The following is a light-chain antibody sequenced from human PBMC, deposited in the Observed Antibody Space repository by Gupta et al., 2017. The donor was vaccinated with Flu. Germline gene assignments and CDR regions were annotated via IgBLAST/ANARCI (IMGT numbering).Light chain of an antibody. J-gene: IGKJ1*01. CDR1: QSVSSSY. CDR2: GAS. V-gene: IGKV3-20*01. CDR3: QQYGSPPRT. Sequence: GERATLSCRASQSVSSSYLAWYQQKPGQAPRLLIYGASSRATGIPDRFSGRGSGTDFTLTSSRLEPEDFAVYYWQQYGSPPRTFGQGTKVEIK.